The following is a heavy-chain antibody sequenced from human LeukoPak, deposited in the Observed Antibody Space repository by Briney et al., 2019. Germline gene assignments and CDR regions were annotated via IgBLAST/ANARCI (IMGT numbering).Heavy chain of an antibody. CDR3: ARNPD. V-gene: IGHV1-2*02. CDR2: IDPKRDPKRGGT. Sequence: GASVKVSCEASGYSFSGYYLHWVRQAPGQGLEWMGWIDPKRDPKRGGTNYAQNFQGRVTMTRDTSISTAYMELSSLRSDDTAVYYCARNPDWGQGTLVTVSS. CDR1: GYSFSGYY. J-gene: IGHJ4*02.